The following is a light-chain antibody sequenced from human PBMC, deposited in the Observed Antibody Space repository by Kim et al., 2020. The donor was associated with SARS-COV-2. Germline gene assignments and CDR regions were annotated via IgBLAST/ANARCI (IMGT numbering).Light chain of an antibody. J-gene: IGLJ3*02. CDR2: LNSDGSH. CDR3: QTWDTGIRV. CDR1: SGHSSYA. Sequence: ASVKITCTLSSGHSSYAIAWHQQQPEKGPRYLMKLNSDGSHNKGDGIPDRFSGSSSGAERSLTISSLQSEDEADYYCQTWDTGIRVFGGGTKVTVL. V-gene: IGLV4-69*01.